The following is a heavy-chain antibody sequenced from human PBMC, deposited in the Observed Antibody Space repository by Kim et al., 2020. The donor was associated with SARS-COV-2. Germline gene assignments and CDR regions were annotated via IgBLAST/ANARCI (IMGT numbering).Heavy chain of an antibody. V-gene: IGHV3-64D*06. CDR2: ISSNGGST. J-gene: IGHJ4*02. Sequence: GGSLRLSCSASGFTFSSYAMHWVRQAPGKGLEYVSAISSNGGSTYYADSVKGRFTISRDNSKNTLYLQMSSLRAEDTAVYYCQAFGYCSSTSCYNDYWGQGTLVTVSS. CDR3: QAFGYCSSTSCYNDY. D-gene: IGHD2-2*02. CDR1: GFTFSSYA.